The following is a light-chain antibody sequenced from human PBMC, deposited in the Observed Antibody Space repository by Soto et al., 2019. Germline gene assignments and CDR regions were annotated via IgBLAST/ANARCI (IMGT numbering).Light chain of an antibody. CDR2: DVS. CDR1: SRDVGGYNY. V-gene: IGLV2-14*01. J-gene: IGLJ1*01. CDR3: SSYTSSSPYV. Sequence: QSVLTQPASVSGSPGQSITISCTGTSRDVGGYNYVSWYQQHPGKAPKLMIYDVSNRPSGVSNRFSGSKSGNTASLTISGIQAEDEADYYCSSYTSSSPYVFGTGTKLTVL.